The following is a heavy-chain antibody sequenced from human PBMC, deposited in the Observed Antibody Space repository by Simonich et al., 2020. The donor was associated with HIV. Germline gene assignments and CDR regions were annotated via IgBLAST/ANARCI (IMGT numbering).Heavy chain of an antibody. CDR3: ATAAASHSGSYGGYYYYGMDV. Sequence: QVQLQQWGAGLLKPSATLSLTCAVYGGSFRGYYWSWICKHPGKGPEWIGEINHRGSTNYNPALKSRVTIAVDKSKNQFSLKVNSVTAADTALYYCATAAASHSGSYGGYYYYGMDVWGQGTTVTVSS. CDR1: GGSFRGYY. CDR2: INHRGST. V-gene: IGHV4-34*01. D-gene: IGHD1-26*01. J-gene: IGHJ6*02.